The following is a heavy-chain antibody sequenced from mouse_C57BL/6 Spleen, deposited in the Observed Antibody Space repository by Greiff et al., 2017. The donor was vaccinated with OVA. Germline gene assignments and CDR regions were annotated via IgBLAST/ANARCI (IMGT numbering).Heavy chain of an antibody. D-gene: IGHD1-1*01. CDR1: GYSITSGYY. CDR2: ISYDGSN. CDR3: ARRTTVVPYWYFDV. J-gene: IGHJ1*03. Sequence: EVKVEESGPGLVKPSQSLSLTCSVTGYSITSGYYWNWIRQFPGNKLEWMGYISYDGSNNYNPSLKNRISITRDTSKNQFFLKLNSVTTEDTATYYCARRTTVVPYWYFDVWGTGTTVTVSS. V-gene: IGHV3-6*01.